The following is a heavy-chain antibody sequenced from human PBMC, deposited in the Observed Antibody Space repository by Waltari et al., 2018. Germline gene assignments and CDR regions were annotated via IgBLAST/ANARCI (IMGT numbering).Heavy chain of an antibody. CDR3: AKEWRGDGGSWSPGAFDS. V-gene: IGHV7-4-1*01. CDR1: GYTFSKYA. Sequence: QVQVVQSGSELKNPGASVKDSCKASGYTFSKYAMNWVRQAPGQGLEWMGWIHTSTGKPTYAPGFTERFVFSVDTSVSTAYLQISSLKAEDSAVYYCAKEWRGDGGSWSPGAFDSWGQGTLVTVSS. J-gene: IGHJ4*02. D-gene: IGHD6-13*01. CDR2: IHTSTGKP.